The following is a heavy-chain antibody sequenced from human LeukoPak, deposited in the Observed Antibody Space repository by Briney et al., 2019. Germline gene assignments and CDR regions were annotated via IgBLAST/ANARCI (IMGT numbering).Heavy chain of an antibody. Sequence: PSETLSLTCTVSGGSISSYYWSWIRQPAGKGLEWIGRIHTSGSTNYNPSLKSRVTISVDTSKNQFSLKLSSVTAADTAVYYCARGYDFWSGYLSKQYYFDYWGQGTLVTVSS. V-gene: IGHV4-4*07. CDR1: GGSISSYY. CDR2: IHTSGST. CDR3: ARGYDFWSGYLSKQYYFDY. J-gene: IGHJ4*02. D-gene: IGHD3-3*01.